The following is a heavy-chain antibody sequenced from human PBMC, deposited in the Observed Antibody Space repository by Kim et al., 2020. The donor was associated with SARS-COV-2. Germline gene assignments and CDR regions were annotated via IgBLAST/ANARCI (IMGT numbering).Heavy chain of an antibody. CDR2: IYYSGST. V-gene: IGHV4-39*01. CDR3: ARHSLRFLEWANWFDP. Sequence: SETLSLTCTVSGGSISSSSYYWGWIRQPPGKGLEWIGCIYYSGSTYYNPSLKSRVTISVDTSKNQFSLKLSSVTAADTAVYYCARHSLRFLEWANWFDPWGQRTLVTVSS. CDR1: GGSISSSSYY. J-gene: IGHJ5*02. D-gene: IGHD3-3*01.